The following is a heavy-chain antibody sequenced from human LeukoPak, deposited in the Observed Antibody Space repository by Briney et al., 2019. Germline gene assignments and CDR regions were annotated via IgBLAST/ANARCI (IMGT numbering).Heavy chain of an antibody. CDR1: GGSFSGYY. CDR3: ARHGGAYSFDY. D-gene: IGHD4-11*01. CDR2: INHSGST. J-gene: IGHJ4*02. V-gene: IGHV4-34*01. Sequence: SETLSLTCAVYGGSFSGYYWSWIRQPPGKGLEWIGEINHSGSTNYNPSLKSRVTISVDTSKNQFSLKLSSVTAADAAVYYCARHGGAYSFDYWGQGTLVTVSS.